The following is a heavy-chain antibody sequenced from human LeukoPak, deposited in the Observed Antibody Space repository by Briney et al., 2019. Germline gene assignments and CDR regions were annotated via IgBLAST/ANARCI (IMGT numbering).Heavy chain of an antibody. CDR1: GYTFTGYY. CDR2: INPNSGGT. D-gene: IGHD4-17*01. V-gene: IGHV1-2*02. J-gene: IGHJ4*02. Sequence: ASVKVSCKASGYTFTGYYMHWVRQAPGQGLEWMGWINPNSGGTNYAQKFQGSVTMTRDTSISTAYMELSRLRSDDTAVYYCASIPVSNDYGDYDWGYWGQGTLVTVSS. CDR3: ASIPVSNDYGDYDWGY.